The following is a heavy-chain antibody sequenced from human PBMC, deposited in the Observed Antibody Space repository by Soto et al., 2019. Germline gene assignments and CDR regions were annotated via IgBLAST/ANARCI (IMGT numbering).Heavy chain of an antibody. J-gene: IGHJ4*02. V-gene: IGHV1-18*01. Sequence: GASVKVSCKASGYTFTSYGISWVRQAPGQGLEWMGWISTYNGNTKYAQKLQGRVTMTTDTSTSTANMELRSLRSDDTAVFYCAREMVRGVGSDYWGQGTLVTVSS. CDR3: AREMVRGVGSDY. D-gene: IGHD3-10*01. CDR2: ISTYNGNT. CDR1: GYTFTSYG.